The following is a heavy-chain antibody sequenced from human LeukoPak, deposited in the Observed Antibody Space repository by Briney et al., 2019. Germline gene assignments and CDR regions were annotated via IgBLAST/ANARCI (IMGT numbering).Heavy chain of an antibody. D-gene: IGHD3-22*01. CDR2: IYNSGST. V-gene: IGHV4-31*03. CDR3: ARTSVGGIYDSSGYYSRNWHLYL. Sequence: PSETLSLTCTVSGGSISSGVYYWTWIRQHPGKGLERIGYIYNSGSTYYNPSLKSRVTISVDTSKNQFSLKLTSVTGADTAVYYCARTSVGGIYDSSGYYSRNWHLYLWGRGTLVTVSS. J-gene: IGHJ2*01. CDR1: GGSISSGVYY.